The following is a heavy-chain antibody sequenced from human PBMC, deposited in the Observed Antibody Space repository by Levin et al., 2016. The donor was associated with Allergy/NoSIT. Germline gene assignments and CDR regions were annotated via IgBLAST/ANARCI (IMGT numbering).Heavy chain of an antibody. J-gene: IGHJ4*02. CDR3: ARGANPYGGNVLQR. CDR2: IYYSGSA. D-gene: IGHD4-23*01. Sequence: WIRQPPGKGLEWIGFIYYSGSAHYNPSLKSRVTISVDTSKNQFSLKLSSVTAADTAVYYCARGANPYGGNVLQRWGQGTLVTVSS. V-gene: IGHV4-31*02.